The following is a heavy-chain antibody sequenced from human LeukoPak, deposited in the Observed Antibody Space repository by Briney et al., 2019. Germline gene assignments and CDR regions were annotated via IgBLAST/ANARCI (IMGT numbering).Heavy chain of an antibody. V-gene: IGHV4-39*07. CDR1: GGSISSSSYY. CDR3: ARDGRSPPEVLPRYFDY. CDR2: IYYSGST. D-gene: IGHD1-26*01. J-gene: IGHJ4*02. Sequence: PSETLSLTCTVSGGSISSSSYYWGWIRQPPGKGLEWIGNIYYSGSTYYNPSLKSRVTLSVDTSKHQFSLKLSSVTAADTAVYYCARDGRSPPEVLPRYFDYWGQGTLVTVSS.